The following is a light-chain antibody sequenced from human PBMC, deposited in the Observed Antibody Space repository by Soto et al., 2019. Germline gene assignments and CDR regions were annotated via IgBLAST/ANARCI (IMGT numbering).Light chain of an antibody. CDR3: QQYGSPQWT. CDR1: QSVSSSY. Sequence: EIVLTQSPGTLSLSPGERDTLSCRASQSVSSSYLAWYQQKPGQTPSLLIYGASSRATGIPDRFSGSGSGTDFTLTISRLEPEDFAVYYCQQYGSPQWTFGQGTKVDIK. V-gene: IGKV3-20*01. CDR2: GAS. J-gene: IGKJ1*01.